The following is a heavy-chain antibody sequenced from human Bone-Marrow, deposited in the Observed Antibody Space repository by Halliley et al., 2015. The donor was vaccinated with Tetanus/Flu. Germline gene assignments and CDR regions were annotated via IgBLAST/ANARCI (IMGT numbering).Heavy chain of an antibody. J-gene: IGHJ4*02. CDR2: SSRSPDR. D-gene: IGHD3-16*01. CDR3: VRDEGGAWGRTYHFDY. V-gene: IGHV3-11*05. Sequence: SSRSPDRSYADSVKGRFTLSRDNVKDSLHLQMDSLGVDDTAVYYCVRDEGGAWGRTYHFDYWGQGTLVTVSS.